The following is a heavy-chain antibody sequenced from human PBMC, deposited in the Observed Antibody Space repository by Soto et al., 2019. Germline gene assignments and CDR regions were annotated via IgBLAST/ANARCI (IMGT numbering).Heavy chain of an antibody. V-gene: IGHV3-23*01. CDR2: INGGGAYK. J-gene: IGHJ3*01. CDR1: GFTFSTYA. Sequence: GGSLRLSCAASGFTFSTYAMSWVRQAPGKGLEWVSGINGGGAYKFYADSVKGRFTISRDNSKNTLYLQMSSLRAEDTAEYYCAKDVKYCSGGSCYSQGVSGNLWGQGTMVTVSS. D-gene: IGHD2-15*01. CDR3: AKDVKYCSGGSCYSQGVSGNL.